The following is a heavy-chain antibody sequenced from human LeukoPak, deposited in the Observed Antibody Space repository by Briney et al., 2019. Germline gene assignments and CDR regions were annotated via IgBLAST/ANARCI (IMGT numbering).Heavy chain of an antibody. D-gene: IGHD3-10*01. CDR2: ISAYNGNT. CDR1: GYTFTIYG. V-gene: IGHV1-18*01. J-gene: IGHJ3*02. CDR3: ARDPPFLGPQLLWFGAPDAFDI. Sequence: ASVKVSCKASGYTFTIYGISWVRQAPGQGLEWMGWISAYNGNTNYAQKLQGRVTMTTDTSTSTAYMELRSLRSDDTAVYYCARDPPFLGPQLLWFGAPDAFDIWGQGTMVTVSS.